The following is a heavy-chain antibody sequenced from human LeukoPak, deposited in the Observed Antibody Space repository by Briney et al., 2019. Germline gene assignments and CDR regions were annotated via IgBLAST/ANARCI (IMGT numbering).Heavy chain of an antibody. CDR3: AREDHSNYEY. D-gene: IGHD4-11*01. CDR2: IKQDGTET. CDR1: GFIFSNYW. V-gene: IGHV3-7*03. Sequence: QSGGTLRLSCAASGFIFSNYWMSWVRQAPGKGLEWVASIKQDGTETHYVDSVKGRFTISKDNAKNSLYLQLDSLRAEDTAVYYCAREDHSNYEYWGQGTLVTVSS. J-gene: IGHJ4*02.